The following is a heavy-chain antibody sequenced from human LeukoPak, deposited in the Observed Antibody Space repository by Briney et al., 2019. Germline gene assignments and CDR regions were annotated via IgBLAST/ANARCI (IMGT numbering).Heavy chain of an antibody. CDR3: ARDSDYGDYFDY. CDR1: EGTFSSYA. D-gene: IGHD4-17*01. J-gene: IGHJ4*02. CDR2: IIPIFGTA. V-gene: IGHV1-69*13. Sequence: SVKVSCKASEGTFSSYAISWVRQAPGQGLEWMGGIIPIFGTANYAQKFQGRVTITADESTSTAYMELSSLRSEDTAVYYCARDSDYGDYFDYWGQGTLVTVSS.